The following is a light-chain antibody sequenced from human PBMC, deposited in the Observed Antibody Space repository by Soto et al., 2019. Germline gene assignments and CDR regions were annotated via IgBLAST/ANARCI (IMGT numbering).Light chain of an antibody. V-gene: IGKV3-15*01. CDR3: QQYHTWHRT. CDR2: GAS. J-gene: IGKJ1*01. Sequence: EIVMTQSPATLSVSPGERATLSCRASQSVSSNLAWYQQKPGQAPRLLIHGASTRATGITARFSGSGSGTEFTLTISRLEPEDLAVYYCQQYHTWHRTFGQGTKVDI. CDR1: QSVSSN.